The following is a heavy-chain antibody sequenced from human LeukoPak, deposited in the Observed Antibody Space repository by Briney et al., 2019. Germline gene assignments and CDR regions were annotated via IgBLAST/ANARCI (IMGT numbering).Heavy chain of an antibody. CDR3: ARGRLLWFGELPTFDY. D-gene: IGHD3-10*01. Sequence: GGSLRLSCAASGFTFSNYAMSWVRQAPGKGLEWVSAISGSAVTTYYGDSVKGRFTISRDNSKNTLYLQMNSLRAEDTAVYYCARGRLLWFGELPTFDYWGQGSLVTVSS. V-gene: IGHV3-23*01. CDR1: GFTFSNYA. J-gene: IGHJ4*02. CDR2: ISGSAVTT.